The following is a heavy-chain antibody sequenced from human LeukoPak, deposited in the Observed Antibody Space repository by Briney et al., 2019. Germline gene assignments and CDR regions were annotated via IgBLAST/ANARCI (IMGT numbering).Heavy chain of an antibody. CDR3: ARSLESYFDY. J-gene: IGHJ4*02. CDR2: INSSSGYT. CDR1: GFTFTDYY. V-gene: IGHV3-11*03. Sequence: GGSLRLSCAASGFTFTDYYMSWISQAPGEGVEWGSYINSSSGYTNYADSVRGRFTISRDNAKNSLYLQMNSLRAEDTAVYYCARSLESYFDYWGQGTLVTVSS.